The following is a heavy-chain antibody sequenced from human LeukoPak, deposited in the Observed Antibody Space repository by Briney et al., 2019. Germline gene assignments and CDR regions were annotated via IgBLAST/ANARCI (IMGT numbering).Heavy chain of an antibody. CDR2: IYHSGST. J-gene: IGHJ6*03. V-gene: IGHV4-38-2*02. D-gene: IGHD2-2*01. Sequence: SETLSLTCTVSGYSISSGYYWGWIRQPPGKGLEWIGSIYHSGSTYYNPSLKSRVTISVDTSKNQFSLKLSSVTAADTAVYYCAGKDIVVVPAATYYYYYYMDVWGKGTTVTVSS. CDR1: GYSISSGYY. CDR3: AGKDIVVVPAATYYYYYYMDV.